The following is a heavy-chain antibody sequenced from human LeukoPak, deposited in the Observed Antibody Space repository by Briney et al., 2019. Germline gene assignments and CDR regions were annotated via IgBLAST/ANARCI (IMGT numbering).Heavy chain of an antibody. V-gene: IGHV5-51*01. CDR3: TRHARINYYYYGMDV. J-gene: IGHJ6*02. Sequence: GESLKISCKGSGYSFTSYWIGWVRQMPGKGLEWMGIIYPGDSDTRYSPSFQGQVTISADKSISTAYLQWSSLKASDTAMYYCTRHARINYYYYGMDVWGQGTTVTVSS. CDR2: IYPGDSDT. CDR1: GYSFTSYW.